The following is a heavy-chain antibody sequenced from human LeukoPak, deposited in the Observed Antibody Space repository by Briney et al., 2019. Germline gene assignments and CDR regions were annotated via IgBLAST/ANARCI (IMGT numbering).Heavy chain of an antibody. CDR2: IHYSGTT. D-gene: IGHD5-18*01. CDR1: GGSISSYY. J-gene: IGHJ4*02. V-gene: IGHV4-59*01. CDR3: ARGGYGSLTFDY. Sequence: SETLSLTCTVSGGSISSYYWSWIRQPPGKGLEWIGYIHYSGTTKYNSSLKSRVTISVDTSKNQFSLKLSSVTAADTAVYYCARGGYGSLTFDYWGQGTLVTVSS.